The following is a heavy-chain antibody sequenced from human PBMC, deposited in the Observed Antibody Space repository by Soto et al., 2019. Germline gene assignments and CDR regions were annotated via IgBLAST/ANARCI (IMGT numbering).Heavy chain of an antibody. CDR1: GGSVSSGSYY. Sequence: QVQLQESGPGLVKPSETLSLTCTVSGGSVSSGSYYWIWIRQPPGKGLEWIGYIYYTGSTNYNPSLNSRVTIAVDRSKNQVSLKLSSVTAADTAVYHWGRVGLPRLPLAGTGGFDYWGQGTLVTVSS. J-gene: IGHJ4*02. CDR3: GRVGLPRLPLAGTGGFDY. D-gene: IGHD6-19*01. CDR2: IYYTGST. V-gene: IGHV4-61*01.